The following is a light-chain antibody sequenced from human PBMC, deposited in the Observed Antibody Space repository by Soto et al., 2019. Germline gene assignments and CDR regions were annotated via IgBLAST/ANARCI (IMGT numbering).Light chain of an antibody. V-gene: IGLV1-47*01. CDR1: TSNIGRNY. CDR2: RNN. J-gene: IGLJ1*01. CDR3: ASWDDSLSAEV. Sequence: QSVLTQPPSTSGTPGQRVTISCSGSTSNIGRNYVYWYQQFPGTAPKLLIYRNNQRTSGVPDRFSGSRSDTSASLAIRGLRSEDEAYYFCASWDDSLSAEVFGTGTKPTVL.